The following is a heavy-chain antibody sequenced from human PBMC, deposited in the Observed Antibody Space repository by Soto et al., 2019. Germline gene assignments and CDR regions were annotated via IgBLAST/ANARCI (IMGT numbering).Heavy chain of an antibody. Sequence: QVQLVQSGAEVKKPGSSVKVSCKASGGTFSSYTISWVRQAPGQGLEWMGRIIPILGIANYAQKFQGRVTITADKSTSTAYMELRSLRSEDTAVYYCARSPTGVVGASFAYWGQGPLVTVSS. V-gene: IGHV1-69*02. CDR1: GGTFSSYT. D-gene: IGHD1-26*01. CDR3: ARSPTGVVGASFAY. J-gene: IGHJ4*02. CDR2: IIPILGIA.